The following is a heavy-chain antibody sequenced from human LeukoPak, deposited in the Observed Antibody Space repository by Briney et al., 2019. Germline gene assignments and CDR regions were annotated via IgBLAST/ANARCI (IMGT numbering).Heavy chain of an antibody. J-gene: IGHJ3*02. V-gene: IGHV1-24*01. D-gene: IGHD6-6*01. CDR1: GYTLTELS. CDR2: FDPEDGET. Sequence: ASVKVSCKVSGYTLTELSMHWVRQAPGKGLEWMGGFDPEDGETIYAQKFQGRVTMTEDTSTDTAYMELSRLRSDDTAVYYCARGGYSSSYPAFDIWGQGTMVTVSS. CDR3: ARGGYSSSYPAFDI.